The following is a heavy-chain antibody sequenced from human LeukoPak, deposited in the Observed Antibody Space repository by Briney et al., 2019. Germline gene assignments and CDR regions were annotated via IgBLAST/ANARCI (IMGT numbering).Heavy chain of an antibody. CDR1: GGPFSGYY. D-gene: IGHD1-26*01. J-gene: IGHJ4*02. Sequence: SETLSLTCAVYGGPFSGYYWSWIRQPPGKGLEWIGEINHSGSTNYNPSLKSRVTISVDTSKNQFSLKLSSVTAADTAVYYCARPSGVGATVGAFDYWGQGTLVTVSS. CDR2: INHSGST. V-gene: IGHV4-34*01. CDR3: ARPSGVGATVGAFDY.